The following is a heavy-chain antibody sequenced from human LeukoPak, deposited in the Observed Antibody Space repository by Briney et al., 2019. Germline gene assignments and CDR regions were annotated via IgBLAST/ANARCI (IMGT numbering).Heavy chain of an antibody. CDR3: ARLWGGNGYSGGSLDL. Sequence: PGGSLRLSCAASGFTFSSYGMHWVRQAPGKGLEWVAVVWYDGRNRDYADSVKGRFTISKDNSNNMVFLQMDRLRAEDTAVYYCARLWGGNGYSGGSLDLWGQRTLVTVSS. CDR2: VWYDGRNR. J-gene: IGHJ5*02. D-gene: IGHD3-16*01. V-gene: IGHV3-33*01. CDR1: GFTFSSYG.